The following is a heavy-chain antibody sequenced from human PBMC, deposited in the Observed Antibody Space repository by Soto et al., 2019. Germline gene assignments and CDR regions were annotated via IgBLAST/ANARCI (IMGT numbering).Heavy chain of an antibody. CDR2: IIPIFGTA. D-gene: IGHD4-4*01. J-gene: IGHJ4*02. CDR1: GGTFSSYA. V-gene: IGHV1-69*13. Sequence: SVKVSCKASGGTFSSYAINWVRQAPGQGLEWMGGIIPIFGTANYAQKFQGRVTITADESTSTAYMELSSLRSEDTAVYYCAKGPVVRNYQFDYWGQGTLVTVSS. CDR3: AKGPVVRNYQFDY.